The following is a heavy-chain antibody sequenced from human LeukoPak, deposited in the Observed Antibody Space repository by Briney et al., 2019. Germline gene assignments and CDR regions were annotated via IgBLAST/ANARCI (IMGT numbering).Heavy chain of an antibody. D-gene: IGHD5-24*01. V-gene: IGHV4-34*01. CDR1: GGSFSGYY. Sequence: PSETLSLTCAVYGGSFSGYYWSWIRQPPGKGLEWIGEINHSGSTNYNPSLKSRVTISVDTSKNQFSLKPSSVTAADTAVYYCARVEMATISRRRYFDYWGQGTLVTVSS. CDR2: INHSGST. CDR3: ARVEMATISRRRYFDY. J-gene: IGHJ4*02.